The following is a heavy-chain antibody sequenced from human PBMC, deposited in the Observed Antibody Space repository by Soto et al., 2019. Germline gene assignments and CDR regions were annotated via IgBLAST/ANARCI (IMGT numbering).Heavy chain of an antibody. J-gene: IGHJ4*02. CDR3: ARDHHRYSGYDYVDY. Sequence: GGSLRLSCAASGFTFSSYCMHWVRQAPGKGLEWVSDISSSSSYTNYADSVKGRFTISRDNAKNSLYLQMNSLRAEDTAVYYCARDHHRYSGYDYVDYWGQGTLVTVSS. CDR1: GFTFSSYC. D-gene: IGHD5-12*01. V-gene: IGHV3-21*05. CDR2: ISSSSSYT.